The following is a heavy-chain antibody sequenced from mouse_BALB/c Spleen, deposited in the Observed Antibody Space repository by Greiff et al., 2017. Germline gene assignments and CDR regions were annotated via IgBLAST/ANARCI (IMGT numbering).Heavy chain of an antibody. Sequence: EVKLMESGGGLVKPGGSLKLSCAASGFTFSDYYMYWVRQTPEKRLEWVATISDGGSYTYYPDSVKGRFTISRDNAKNNLYLQMSSLKSEDTAMYYCAREGYYRYEVYAMDYWGQGTSVTVSS. CDR3: AREGYYRYEVYAMDY. D-gene: IGHD2-14*01. CDR2: ISDGGSYT. CDR1: GFTFSDYY. J-gene: IGHJ4*01. V-gene: IGHV5-4*02.